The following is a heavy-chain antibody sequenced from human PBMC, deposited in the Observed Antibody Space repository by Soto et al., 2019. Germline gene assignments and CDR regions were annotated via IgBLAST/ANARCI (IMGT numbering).Heavy chain of an antibody. J-gene: IGHJ5*02. Sequence: GASVKVSCKASGGTFSSYAISWVRQAPGQGLEWMGGIIPIFGTANYAQKFQGRVTITADESTSTAYMELSSLRSEDTAVYYCARVESTWIPTGDWFDPWGQGTLVTVSS. V-gene: IGHV1-69*13. D-gene: IGHD5-18*01. CDR1: GGTFSSYA. CDR2: IIPIFGTA. CDR3: ARVESTWIPTGDWFDP.